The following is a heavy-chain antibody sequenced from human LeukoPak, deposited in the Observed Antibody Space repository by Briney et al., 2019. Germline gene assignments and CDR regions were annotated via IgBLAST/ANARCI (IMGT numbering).Heavy chain of an antibody. D-gene: IGHD1-26*01. CDR2: IYYSGST. CDR1: GGSISSGDYY. J-gene: IGHJ6*03. CDR3: ARDVGGARAYVDV. V-gene: IGHV4-30-4*08. Sequence: SETLSLTCTVSGGSISSGDYYWSWIRQPPGKGLEWIGYIYYSGSTYYNPSLKSRVTISVDTSKNLFSLKLSSVTAADTAVYYCARDVGGARAYVDVWGKGTTVTVSS.